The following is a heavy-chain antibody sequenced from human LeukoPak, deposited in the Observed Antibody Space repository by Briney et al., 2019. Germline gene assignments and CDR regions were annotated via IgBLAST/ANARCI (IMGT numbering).Heavy chain of an antibody. Sequence: GASVKVSCKASGYTFTSYCISWVRQAPGQGLEWMGWISAYNGNTNYAQKLQGRVTMTTDTSTSTAYMGLRSLRSDDTAVYYCARAAKYYYGSGSYSRGYFDYWGQGTLVTVSS. CDR3: ARAAKYYYGSGSYSRGYFDY. CDR2: ISAYNGNT. D-gene: IGHD3-10*01. V-gene: IGHV1-18*01. CDR1: GYTFTSYC. J-gene: IGHJ4*02.